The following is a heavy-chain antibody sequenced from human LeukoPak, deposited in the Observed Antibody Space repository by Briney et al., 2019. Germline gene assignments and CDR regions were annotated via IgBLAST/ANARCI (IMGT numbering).Heavy chain of an antibody. Sequence: AGGSLRLSCAASGFTFSSYAMHWVRQAPGKGLEWVAVISYDGSNKHYADSVKGRFTISRDNSKNTLYLQMNSLRAEDTAVYYCAKSHYYDSTGYYYYYYGMDVWGQGTTVTVSS. CDR3: AKSHYYDSTGYYYYYYGMDV. CDR1: GFTFSSYA. J-gene: IGHJ6*02. V-gene: IGHV3-30*04. CDR2: ISYDGSNK. D-gene: IGHD3-22*01.